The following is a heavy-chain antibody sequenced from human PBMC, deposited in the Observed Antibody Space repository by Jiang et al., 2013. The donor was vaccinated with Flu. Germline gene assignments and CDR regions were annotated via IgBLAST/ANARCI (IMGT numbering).Heavy chain of an antibody. Sequence: LLKPSETLSLTCTVSGDSISSYYWSWIRHAPEGKGLEWIGYIYSSGSTNYNPSLKSRVTMSVDTSKNQLSLNLRSVTAADTAVYYCARDQRGTSNLDYWGQGTLVTVSS. J-gene: IGHJ4*02. CDR3: ARDQRGTSNLDY. CDR2: IYSSGST. D-gene: IGHD2-2*01. V-gene: IGHV4-59*13. CDR1: GDSISSYY.